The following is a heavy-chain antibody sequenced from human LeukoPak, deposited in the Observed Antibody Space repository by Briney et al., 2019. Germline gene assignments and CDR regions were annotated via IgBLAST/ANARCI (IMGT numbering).Heavy chain of an antibody. D-gene: IGHD1-1*01. V-gene: IGHV3-48*04. CDR3: ARGPPRGKYYYMDV. CDR2: ISSSSSTI. J-gene: IGHJ6*03. Sequence: PGGSLRLSCAASGFTFSSYSMNWVRQAPGKGLEWVSYISSSSSTIYYADSVKGRFTISRDNAKNSLYLQMNSLRAEDTAVYYCARGPPRGKYYYMDVWGKGTTVTVSS. CDR1: GFTFSSYS.